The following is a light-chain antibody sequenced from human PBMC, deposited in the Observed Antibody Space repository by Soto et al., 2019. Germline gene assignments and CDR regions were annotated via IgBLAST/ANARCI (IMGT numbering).Light chain of an antibody. CDR2: DVS. J-gene: IGLJ1*01. CDR1: SSDVGSYNY. V-gene: IGLV2-14*01. Sequence: QSALTQPASVSGSPGQSITISCTGTSSDVGSYNYVSWYQQHPGKAPKLMIYDVSNRPSGVSNRFSGSKSGNTASLTISGLQAEDEADYYCSSYTIISTPVFGTGTKLTVL. CDR3: SSYTIISTPV.